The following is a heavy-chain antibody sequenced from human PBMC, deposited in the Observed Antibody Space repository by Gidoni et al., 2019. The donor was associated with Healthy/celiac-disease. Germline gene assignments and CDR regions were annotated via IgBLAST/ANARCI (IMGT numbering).Heavy chain of an antibody. CDR1: GFTFSSYA. Sequence: QVQLVESGGGVVQPGRSLRLSCAASGFTFSSYAMHWVRQAPGKGLEWVAVISYDGSNKYYADSVKGRFTISRDNSKNTLYLQMNSLRAEDTAVYYCARDMQSYGRRGYFDYWGQGTLVTVSS. CDR3: ARDMQSYGRRGYFDY. D-gene: IGHD5-18*01. CDR2: ISYDGSNK. V-gene: IGHV3-30-3*01. J-gene: IGHJ4*02.